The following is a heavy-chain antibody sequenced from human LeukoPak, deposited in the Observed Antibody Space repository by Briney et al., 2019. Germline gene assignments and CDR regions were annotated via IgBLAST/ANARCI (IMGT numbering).Heavy chain of an antibody. CDR1: GFTFRNYW. Sequence: GGSLRLSCAASGFTFRNYWMHWVRQVPGTWLVWVSRIKSDGSSTSYADSVKGRFTISRDNAKNTLYLQMNSLRAEDTAVYYCARERAYSANYYGGAADSWGQGTQVIVSS. D-gene: IGHD1-26*01. V-gene: IGHV3-74*01. CDR2: IKSDGSST. J-gene: IGHJ4*02. CDR3: ARERAYSANYYGGAADS.